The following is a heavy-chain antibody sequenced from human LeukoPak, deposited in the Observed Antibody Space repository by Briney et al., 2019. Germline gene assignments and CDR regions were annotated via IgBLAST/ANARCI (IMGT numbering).Heavy chain of an antibody. CDR1: GFTFSSYA. V-gene: IGHV3-23*01. CDR3: AKGSLYYYDSSGLEYFQH. Sequence: GGSLRLSCAASGFTFSSYAMSWIRQAPGKGLEWVSAISGSGGSTYYADSVKGRFTISRDNSKNTLYLQMNSLRAEDTAVYYCAKGSLYYYDSSGLEYFQHWGQGTLVTVSS. J-gene: IGHJ1*01. D-gene: IGHD3-22*01. CDR2: ISGSGGST.